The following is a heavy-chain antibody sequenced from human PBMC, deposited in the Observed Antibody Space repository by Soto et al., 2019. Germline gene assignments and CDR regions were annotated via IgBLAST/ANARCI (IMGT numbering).Heavy chain of an antibody. V-gene: IGHV1-3*01. CDR3: ARLASFLEGMAV. J-gene: IGHJ6*02. CDR1: GYTFTSYA. CDR2: INAGNGNT. D-gene: IGHD3-3*01. Sequence: GASVKVSCKASGYTFTSYAMHWVRQAPGQRLEWMGWINAGNGNTKYSQKFQGRVTITRDTSASTAYMELSSLRSEDTAVYYCARLASFLEGMAVCGQATTVTVSS.